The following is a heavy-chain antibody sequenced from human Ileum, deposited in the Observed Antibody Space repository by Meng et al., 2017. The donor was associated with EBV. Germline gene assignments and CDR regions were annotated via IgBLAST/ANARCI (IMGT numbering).Heavy chain of an antibody. CDR1: GYTFTNYY. J-gene: IGHJ4*02. Sequence: QVQLVQSGAEVKKPXXSVKVSCKASGYTFTNYYMHWVRQAPGQGLEWMGVINPSGGSTNYAQKFQGRLTMTRDTSTSTVYMELSSLRSEDTAVYCCARGDGGNGSDYWGQGTLVSVSS. V-gene: IGHV1-46*01. CDR2: INPSGGST. CDR3: ARGDGGNGSDY. D-gene: IGHD4-23*01.